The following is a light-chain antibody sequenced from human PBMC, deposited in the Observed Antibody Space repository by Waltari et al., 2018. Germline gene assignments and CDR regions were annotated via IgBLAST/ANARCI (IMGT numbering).Light chain of an antibody. CDR1: QSLFYSSNNKHY. J-gene: IGKJ5*01. Sequence: DIVLTQSPDSLSVSLGARATITCKSSQSLFYSSNNKHYLAWFQQKPGHPPKLLLYWASTRASGVPDRFSGSGSGTDFTLTISSLQADDVAVYYCQQYYSSITFGQGTRLEIK. V-gene: IGKV4-1*01. CDR2: WAS. CDR3: QQYYSSIT.